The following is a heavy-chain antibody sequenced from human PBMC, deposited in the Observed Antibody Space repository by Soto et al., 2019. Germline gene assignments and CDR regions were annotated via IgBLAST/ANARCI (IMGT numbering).Heavy chain of an antibody. D-gene: IGHD6-6*01. J-gene: IGHJ6*02. CDR3: ARDPDQGDLSIAARRGGMDV. Sequence: GASVKVSCKASGYTFTSYYMHWVRQAPGQGLEWMGIINPSGGSTSYAQKFQGRVTMTRDTSTSTVYMELSSLRSEDTAVYYCARDPDQGDLSIAARRGGMDVWGQGTTVTVSS. V-gene: IGHV1-46*01. CDR1: GYTFTSYY. CDR2: INPSGGST.